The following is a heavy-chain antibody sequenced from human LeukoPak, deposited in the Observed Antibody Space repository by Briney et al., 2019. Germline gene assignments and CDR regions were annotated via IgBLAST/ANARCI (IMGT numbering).Heavy chain of an antibody. CDR3: ARGPLYYYDSSGYRFDY. D-gene: IGHD3-22*01. Sequence: SETLSLTCAVYAGSFSGYYWSWIRQPPGKGLEWIGEINHSGSTNYNPSLKSRATISVDTSKNQFSLKLSSVTAADTAVYYCARGPLYYYDSSGYRFDYWGQGTLVTVSS. CDR2: INHSGST. V-gene: IGHV4-34*01. J-gene: IGHJ4*02. CDR1: AGSFSGYY.